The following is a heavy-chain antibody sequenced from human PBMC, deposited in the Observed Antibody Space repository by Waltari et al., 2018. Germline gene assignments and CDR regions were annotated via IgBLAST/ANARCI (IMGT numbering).Heavy chain of an antibody. CDR3: ATNGYTSTWYDY. J-gene: IGHJ4*02. CDR1: DPFFPNVW. D-gene: IGHD5-18*01. Sequence: EVQLVESGGTLVEPGGSLRLSCEAFDPFFPNVWMSWVRRAPGKGLQWVGHIKGKADGGTTDYAAPVKGRFTISRDDSKKTLFLQMSGLKTDDTAIYFCATNGYTSTWYDYWGQGTLVSVSS. CDR2: IKGKADGGTT. V-gene: IGHV3-15*02.